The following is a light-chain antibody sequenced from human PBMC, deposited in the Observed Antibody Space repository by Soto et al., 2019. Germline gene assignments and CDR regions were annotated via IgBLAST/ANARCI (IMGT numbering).Light chain of an antibody. V-gene: IGLV1-40*01. CDR2: GNT. J-gene: IGLJ2*01. CDR3: QSYDSSLSAVV. CDR1: SSNIGAGYD. Sequence: QSVLTQPPSVSGAPGQRVTISCTGSSSNIGAGYDVHWYQHLPETAPKLLMYGNTNRPSGVPDRFSGSKSGTSASLAITGLQAEDEADYYCQSYDSSLSAVVFGGGTKLT.